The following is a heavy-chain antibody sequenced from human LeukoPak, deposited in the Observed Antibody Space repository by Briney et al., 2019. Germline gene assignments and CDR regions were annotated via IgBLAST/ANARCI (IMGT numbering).Heavy chain of an antibody. D-gene: IGHD3-22*01. CDR2: INSDGSST. CDR1: GFTFSSYW. V-gene: IGHV3-74*01. J-gene: IGHJ4*02. CDR3: IRSVYDGSGYYRVLEY. Sequence: GGSLRLSCAASGFTFSSYWMHWVRQAPGKGLVWVSRINSDGSSTNYADSVKGRLTISRDNAKNTLYLHMNSLRAEDTAVYYCIRSVYDGSGYYRVLEYWGQGTLVTVSS.